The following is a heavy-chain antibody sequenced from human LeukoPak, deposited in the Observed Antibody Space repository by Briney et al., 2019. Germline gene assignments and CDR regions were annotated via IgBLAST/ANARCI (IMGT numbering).Heavy chain of an antibody. J-gene: IGHJ4*02. V-gene: IGHV4-30-2*01. Sequence: XQTLSLTCAVSGGSISSGGYSWSWIRQPPGKGLEWIGYIYHNGNTYYSPSLKSRVTISVDRSKNQLSLKLSSVTAADTAMYYCASGGYSYGFDYWGQGTLVTVSS. D-gene: IGHD5-18*01. CDR2: IYHNGNT. CDR3: ASGGYSYGFDY. CDR1: GGSISSGGYS.